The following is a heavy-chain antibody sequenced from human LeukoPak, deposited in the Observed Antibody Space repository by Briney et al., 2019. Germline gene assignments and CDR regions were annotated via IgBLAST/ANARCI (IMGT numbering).Heavy chain of an antibody. V-gene: IGHV3-21*01. CDR1: GFTFSSYS. D-gene: IGHD4-17*01. CDR2: ISSSSSYI. CDR3: ARVESGDYHYYYYMDV. J-gene: IGHJ6*03. Sequence: GGSLRLSCAASGFTFSSYSMNWVRQAPGKGLEWVSSISSSSSYIYYADSVKGRFTISRDNAKNSLYLQMNSLRAEDTAVYYCARVESGDYHYYYYMDVWGKGTTVTISS.